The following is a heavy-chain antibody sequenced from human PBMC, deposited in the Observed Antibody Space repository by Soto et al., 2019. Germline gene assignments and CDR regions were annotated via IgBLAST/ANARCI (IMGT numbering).Heavy chain of an antibody. CDR2: VNPILSMS. Sequence: QVQLVQSGAEVKRPGSSVKVSCKASGDTFSFYSINWVRQAPGLGLEWMGRVNPILSMSNYAQRFQGRVTITADKSASTADMELSGLRSEDTAMYYCATSYGSGYRDFDYWGQGALVTVSS. V-gene: IGHV1-69*04. D-gene: IGHD3-10*01. CDR1: GDTFSFYS. J-gene: IGHJ4*02. CDR3: ATSYGSGYRDFDY.